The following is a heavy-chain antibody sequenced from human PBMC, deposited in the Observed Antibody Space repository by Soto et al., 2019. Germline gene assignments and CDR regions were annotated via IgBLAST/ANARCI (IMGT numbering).Heavy chain of an antibody. V-gene: IGHV4-39*01. D-gene: IGHD6-19*01. J-gene: IGHJ4*02. Sequence: QLQLQESGPGLVKPSETLSLTCTVSGGSISSSSYYWGWIRQPPGKGLEWIGGIDYSGSTYYNPYLKSSVTLSVDTSKYKCSLKMSSVTASDTAVYYCARLSNRRAVAGTLIDYWGQGTLVTVSS. CDR3: ARLSNRRAVAGTLIDY. CDR1: GGSISSSSYY. CDR2: IDYSGST.